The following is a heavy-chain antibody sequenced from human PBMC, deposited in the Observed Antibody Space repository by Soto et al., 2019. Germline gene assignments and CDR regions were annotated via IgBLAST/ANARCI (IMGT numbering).Heavy chain of an antibody. CDR1: GDTFSSYS. CDR3: ATSYGSGYRAFDY. D-gene: IGHD3-10*01. V-gene: IGHV1-69*02. J-gene: IGHJ4*02. CDR2: INPILSMS. Sequence: QVQLVQSGAEVKKPGSSVKVSCKASGDTFSSYSINWVRQAPGLGLEWMGRINPILSMSNYAQNFRGRGTIIADKSTSTAYMELSSLRSEDTAMYYCATSYGSGYRAFDYWGQGALVTVSS.